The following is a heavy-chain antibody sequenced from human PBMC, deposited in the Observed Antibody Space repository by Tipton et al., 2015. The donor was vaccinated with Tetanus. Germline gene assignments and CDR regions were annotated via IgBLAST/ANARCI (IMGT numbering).Heavy chain of an antibody. Sequence: LRLSCTVSGGSVSSSTYYWSWVRQPPGKGPEWIAYISYSGDTNYNPSLKSRVTILIDTSKNQFSLKVKSVTAADTAVYYCARIPVGATLDSWGQGTLGTVSS. CDR2: ISYSGDT. CDR1: GGSVSSSTYY. J-gene: IGHJ4*02. V-gene: IGHV4-61*01. CDR3: ARIPVGATLDS. D-gene: IGHD1-26*01.